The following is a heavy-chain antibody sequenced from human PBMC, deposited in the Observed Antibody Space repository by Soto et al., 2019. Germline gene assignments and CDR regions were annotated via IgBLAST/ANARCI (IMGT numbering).Heavy chain of an antibody. CDR2: IIPLFSTA. CDR3: ARGSLLGNYYYYGMDV. Sequence: SVKVSCKASGGTFSTYAVSWVRQAPGQGLEWMGGIIPLFSTANYAQKFQGRITITADESTTTAYMELNSLTSEDTAVYYCARGSLLGNYYYYGMDVWGQGTTVTVSS. CDR1: GGTFSTYA. J-gene: IGHJ6*02. V-gene: IGHV1-69*13. D-gene: IGHD2-21*01.